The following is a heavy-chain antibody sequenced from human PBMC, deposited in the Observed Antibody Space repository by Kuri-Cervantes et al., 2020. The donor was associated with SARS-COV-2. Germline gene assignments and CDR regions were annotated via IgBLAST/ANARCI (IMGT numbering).Heavy chain of an antibody. D-gene: IGHD3-3*01. CDR1: GGSISSSSYY. Sequence: SETLSLTCTVSGGSISSSSYYWGWIRQPPGKGLEWIGSIYYSGSTYYNPSLKSRVTLSVDTSKNQFSLKLSSVTAADTAVYHCARGVGGNYDFWSGYNYYYYMDVWGKGTTVTVSS. V-gene: IGHV4-39*01. CDR3: ARGVGGNYDFWSGYNYYYYMDV. J-gene: IGHJ6*03. CDR2: IYYSGST.